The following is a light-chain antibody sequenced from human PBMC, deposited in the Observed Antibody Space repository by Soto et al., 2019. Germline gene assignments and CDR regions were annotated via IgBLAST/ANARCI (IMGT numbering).Light chain of an antibody. CDR1: QSVGRD. V-gene: IGKV3-11*01. CDR2: DAS. Sequence: EIVLTQSPATLSLSPGERATLSCRASQSVGRDFAWYQQKPGQIPRLLIYDASNRATGIPARFSGSGSGTDFTLIISSLEPEDFAVYFCQHRHNFGPGTKVEIK. CDR3: QHRHN. J-gene: IGKJ3*01.